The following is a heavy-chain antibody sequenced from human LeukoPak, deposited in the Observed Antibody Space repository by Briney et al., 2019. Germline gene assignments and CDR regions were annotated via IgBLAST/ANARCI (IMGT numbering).Heavy chain of an antibody. V-gene: IGHV3-9*01. CDR2: ISWNSGSI. CDR3: AKDTFLDY. CDR1: GFTFDDYA. Sequence: GRSLRLSCAASGFTFDDYAMHWVRQAPGKGLEWVSGISWNSGSIGYADSVKGRFTISRDNAKNSPYLQMNSLRAEDTALYYCAKDTFLDYWGQGTLVTVSS. J-gene: IGHJ4*02. D-gene: IGHD3-3*01.